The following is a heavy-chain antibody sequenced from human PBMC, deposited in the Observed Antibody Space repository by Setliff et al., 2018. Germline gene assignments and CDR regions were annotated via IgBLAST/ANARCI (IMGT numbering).Heavy chain of an antibody. CDR2: INHTGST. J-gene: IGHJ5*01. CDR1: GGSFSAYY. Sequence: SETLSLTCAVYGGSFSAYYWTWIRQPPGKGLEWIGEINHTGSTNYSPSLKSRVTTSIDTSKNQFSLKLSSVTAADTAVYYCARARYCSGGRCYWTWLDSWAQGTLVTVSS. V-gene: IGHV4-34*01. CDR3: ARARYCSGGRCYWTWLDS. D-gene: IGHD2-15*01.